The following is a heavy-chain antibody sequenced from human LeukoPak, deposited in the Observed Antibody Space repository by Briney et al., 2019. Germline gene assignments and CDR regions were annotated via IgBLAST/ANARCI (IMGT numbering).Heavy chain of an antibody. CDR2: IYYSGST. CDR3: ARLYYYDSSGYSDL. CDR1: GGSISSYY. V-gene: IGHV4-59*01. Sequence: SETLSLTCTVSGGSISSYYWSWIRQPPGKGLEWIGYIYYSGSTNYNPSLKSRVTISVDTSKNQFSLKLSSVTAADTAVYYCARLYYYDSSGYSDLWGQGTLVTVSS. D-gene: IGHD3-22*01. J-gene: IGHJ4*02.